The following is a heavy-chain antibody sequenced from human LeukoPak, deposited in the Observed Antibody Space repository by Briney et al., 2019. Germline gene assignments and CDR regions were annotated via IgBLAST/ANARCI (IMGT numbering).Heavy chain of an antibody. V-gene: IGHV4-59*01. CDR2: IYYGGTT. D-gene: IGHD6-13*01. CDR1: GGSISSYY. CDR3: ARGVYIAAAQYAY. J-gene: IGHJ4*02. Sequence: SETLSLTCTVSGGSISSYYWSWIRQPPGKGLEWIGYIYYGGTTNYNPSLKSRVTISVDTSKNQFSLKLSSVTAADTAVYYCARGVYIAAAQYAYWGQGTLVTVSS.